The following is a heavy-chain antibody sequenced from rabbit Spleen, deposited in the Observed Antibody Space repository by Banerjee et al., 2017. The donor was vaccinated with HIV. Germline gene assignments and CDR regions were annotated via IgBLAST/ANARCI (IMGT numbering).Heavy chain of an antibody. D-gene: IGHD5-1*01. Sequence: QEQLVESGGGLVKPEGSLKLSCTASGFSFSNKAVMCWVRQAPGKGLQWIACINAVTGKAVYASWAKGRFTFSKTSSTTVTLQETSLTVADTATYFCARAGEGGDGYLNLWGQGTLVTVS. J-gene: IGHJ4*01. CDR2: INAVTGKA. CDR3: ARAGEGGDGYLNL. V-gene: IGHV1S45*01. CDR1: GFSFSNKAV.